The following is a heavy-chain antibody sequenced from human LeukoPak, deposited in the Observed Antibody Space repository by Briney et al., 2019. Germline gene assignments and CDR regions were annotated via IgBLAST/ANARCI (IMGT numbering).Heavy chain of an antibody. Sequence: GGSLGLSCAASGLTFSNYWMDWVRQAPGKGLEWVANIKQDGSEKNYVDSVKGRFIISRDNAKNSLYLQMNTLRADDTAVYYCAREKPPYYYDSSGYFAYWGQGTLVTVSS. V-gene: IGHV3-7*03. D-gene: IGHD3-22*01. CDR3: AREKPPYYYDSSGYFAY. CDR1: GLTFSNYW. J-gene: IGHJ4*02. CDR2: IKQDGSEK.